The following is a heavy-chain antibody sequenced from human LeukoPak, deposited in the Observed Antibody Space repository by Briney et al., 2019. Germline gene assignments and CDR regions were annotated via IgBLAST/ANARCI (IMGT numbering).Heavy chain of an antibody. CDR1: GFTFSSYG. J-gene: IGHJ4*02. CDR3: AKDEGYSSSWPAY. Sequence: GGSLRLSCAASGFTFSSYGMHWVRQAPGKGLEWVAVISYDGSNKYYADSVKGRFTISRDNSKNTLYLQMNSLRADDTAVYYCAKDEGYSSSWPAYWGQGTLVTVSS. CDR2: ISYDGSNK. V-gene: IGHV3-30*18. D-gene: IGHD6-13*01.